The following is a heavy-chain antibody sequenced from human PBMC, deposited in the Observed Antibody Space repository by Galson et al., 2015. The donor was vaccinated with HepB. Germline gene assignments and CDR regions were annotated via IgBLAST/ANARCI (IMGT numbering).Heavy chain of an antibody. D-gene: IGHD3-3*01. CDR2: ISSSSSYI. CDR1: GFIFSSYS. J-gene: IGHJ4*02. CDR3: AVDYDFWTAYYTGRTTY. Sequence: SLRLSCAASGFIFSSYSMKWVRQAPGKGLEWVSSISSSSSYIDYADSVKGRFTISRDNAKSSLYLQMNSLRAEDTAVYYCAVDYDFWTAYYTGRTTYWGQGTLVTVSS. V-gene: IGHV3-21*01.